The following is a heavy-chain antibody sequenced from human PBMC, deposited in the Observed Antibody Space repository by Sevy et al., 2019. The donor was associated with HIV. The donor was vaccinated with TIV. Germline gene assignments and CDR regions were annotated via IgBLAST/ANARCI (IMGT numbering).Heavy chain of an antibody. Sequence: GGSLRLSCAASGFTFSDFAAHWIRQAPGKGLEWVAIISHDEIHSDYADSVKGGFSISRDTSKNTIYLQMNSLRPEDTAVYYCARDLPHLLPWELSRGSDFWGQGTLVTVSS. V-gene: IGHV3-30*04. CDR3: ARDLPHLLPWELSRGSDF. D-gene: IGHD3-16*01. CDR2: ISHDEIHS. CDR1: GFTFSDFA. J-gene: IGHJ4*02.